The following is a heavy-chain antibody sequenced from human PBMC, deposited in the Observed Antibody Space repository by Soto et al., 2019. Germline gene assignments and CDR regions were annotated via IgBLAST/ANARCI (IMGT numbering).Heavy chain of an antibody. J-gene: IGHJ4*02. CDR1: GFTFSSYG. CDR2: IWYDGSNK. V-gene: IGHV3-33*01. CDR3: AREVSSGWYIDY. D-gene: IGHD6-19*01. Sequence: QVQLVESGGGVVQPGRSLRLSCAASGFTFSSYGMHWVRQAPGKGLEWVAVIWYDGSNKYYADSVKGRFTISRDNSKNTLYLQMNSLRAEDTAVYYCAREVSSGWYIDYWGQGTLVTVPS.